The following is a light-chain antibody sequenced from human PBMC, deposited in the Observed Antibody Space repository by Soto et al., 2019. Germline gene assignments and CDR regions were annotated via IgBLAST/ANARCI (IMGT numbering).Light chain of an antibody. V-gene: IGLV1-44*01. CDR1: SSNIASNT. J-gene: IGLJ3*02. CDR3: AAWDDSLNGPV. Sequence: QSVLTQPPSASGTPGQRVTISCSGSSSNIASNTVNWYQQLPGTAPKLLMYSNNQRPSGVPDRISGSKSGTSASLAISGLQSEDEADYYCAAWDDSLNGPVFGGGTKLTVL. CDR2: SNN.